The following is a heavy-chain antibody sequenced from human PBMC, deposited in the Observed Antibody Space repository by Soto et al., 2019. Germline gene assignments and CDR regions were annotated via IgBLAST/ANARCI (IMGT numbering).Heavy chain of an antibody. V-gene: IGHV3-30*18. CDR1: GFTFSSYG. D-gene: IGHD3-10*01. CDR3: AKTDRKLPLWFTIGDV. CDR2: ISYDGNNK. J-gene: IGHJ6*02. Sequence: GGSLRLSCAASGFTFSSYGMHWVRQAPGKGLEWVAVISYDGNNKYYADSVKGRFIVSRDNSKNTLYLQMSRLKPEDTAAYYCAKTDRKLPLWFTIGDVWGQGTTVTVSS.